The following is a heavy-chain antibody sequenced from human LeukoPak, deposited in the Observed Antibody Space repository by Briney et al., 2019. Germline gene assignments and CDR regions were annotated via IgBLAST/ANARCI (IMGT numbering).Heavy chain of an antibody. J-gene: IGHJ4*02. Sequence: PSETLSLTCAVYGGSFSGYYWSWIRQPPGKGLEWIGEINHSGSTNYNPSLKSRVTISVDTSKNQFSLKLNSVTAADTAVYYCARGSSAIVHWGQGTVVTVSS. D-gene: IGHD2-21*02. CDR2: INHSGST. CDR1: GGSFSGYY. V-gene: IGHV4-34*01. CDR3: ARGSSAIVH.